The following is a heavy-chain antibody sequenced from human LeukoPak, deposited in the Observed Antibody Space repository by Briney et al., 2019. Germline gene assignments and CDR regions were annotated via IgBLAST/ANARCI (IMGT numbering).Heavy chain of an antibody. CDR3: ARAYNDWHSDY. CDR2: INSDESTT. J-gene: IGHJ4*02. D-gene: IGHD3-9*01. CDR1: GFTLSGHW. Sequence: GGSLRPSCVASGFTLSGHWMHWVRQAPGKGLAWVSRINSDESTTVYADSMKGRFTISRDNAKNSLYLQMNSLRAEDTAVYFCARAYNDWHSDYWGQGTLVTVSS. V-gene: IGHV3-74*01.